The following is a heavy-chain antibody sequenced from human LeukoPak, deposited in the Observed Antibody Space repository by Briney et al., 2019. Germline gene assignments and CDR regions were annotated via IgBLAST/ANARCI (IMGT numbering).Heavy chain of an antibody. CDR2: IYTSGST. Sequence: ASETLSLTCTVSGGSISSGSYYWSWIRQPAGKGLEWIGRIYTSGSTNYNPSLKSRVTISVDTSKNQFSLKLSSVTAADKAVYYCARDGRWGYDYWGQGTLVTVSS. CDR3: ARDGRWGYDY. J-gene: IGHJ4*02. CDR1: GGSISSGSYY. D-gene: IGHD5-24*01. V-gene: IGHV4-61*02.